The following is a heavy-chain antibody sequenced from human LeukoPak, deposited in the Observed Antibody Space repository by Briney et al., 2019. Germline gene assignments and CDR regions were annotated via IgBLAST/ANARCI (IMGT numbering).Heavy chain of an antibody. Sequence: SVKVSCKASGFTFTSSAMQWVRQARGQRLEWIGWIVVGSGNTNYAQKFQERVTITRDMSTSTAYMELSSLRSEDTAVYYCARGGPLSSGWYYYYYMDVWGKGTTVTVSS. V-gene: IGHV1-58*02. J-gene: IGHJ6*03. D-gene: IGHD6-25*01. CDR2: IVVGSGNT. CDR1: GFTFTSSA. CDR3: ARGGPLSSGWYYYYYMDV.